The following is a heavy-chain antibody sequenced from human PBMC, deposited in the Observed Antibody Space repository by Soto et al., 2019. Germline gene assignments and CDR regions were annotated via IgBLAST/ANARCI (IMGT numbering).Heavy chain of an antibody. J-gene: IGHJ6*02. CDR1: GGSISSSSYY. CDR3: ARASPEITIFGVVIPNYYYYGMDV. CDR2: IYYSGST. V-gene: IGHV4-39*01. D-gene: IGHD3-3*01. Sequence: SETVSLTCTVSGGSISSSSYYWGWIRQPPGKGLEWIGSIYYSGSTYYNPSLKSRVTISVDTSKNLFSLKLSSVTAADTAVYYCARASPEITIFGVVIPNYYYYGMDVWGQGTTVTVSS.